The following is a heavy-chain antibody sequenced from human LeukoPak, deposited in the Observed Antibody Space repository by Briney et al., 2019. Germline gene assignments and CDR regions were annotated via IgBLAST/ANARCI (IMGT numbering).Heavy chain of an antibody. J-gene: IGHJ6*02. CDR2: ISGSGGST. CDR1: GFTFSSYA. D-gene: IGHD3/OR15-3a*01. V-gene: IGHV3-23*01. CDR3: AREDYSYYYYGMDV. Sequence: PGGSLRLSCAASGFTFSSYAMSWVRQAPGKGLEWVSAISGSGGSTYYADSVEGRFTISRDNSKNTLYLQMNSLRAEDTAVYYCAREDYSYYYYGMDVWGQGTTVTVSS.